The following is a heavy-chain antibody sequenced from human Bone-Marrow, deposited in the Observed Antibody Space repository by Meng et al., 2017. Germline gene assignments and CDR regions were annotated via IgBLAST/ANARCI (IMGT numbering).Heavy chain of an antibody. CDR1: GFTFSSYG. V-gene: IGHV3-33*01. CDR3: ARDIRFRGIAVAGSDAFDI. D-gene: IGHD6-19*01. J-gene: IGHJ3*02. CDR2: IWYDGSNK. Sequence: GGSLRLSCAASGFTFSSYGMHWVRQAPGKGLEWVAVIWYDGSNKYYADSVKGRFTISRDNSKNTLYLQMNSLRAEDTAVYYCARDIRFRGIAVAGSDAFDIWGQGTMVTVSS.